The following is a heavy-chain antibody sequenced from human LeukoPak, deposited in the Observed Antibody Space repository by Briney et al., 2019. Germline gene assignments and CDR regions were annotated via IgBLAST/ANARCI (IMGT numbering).Heavy chain of an antibody. D-gene: IGHD5-18*01. CDR2: INPNSGGT. CDR3: ARDTAMFPKWFDP. V-gene: IGHV1-2*02. J-gene: IGHJ5*02. CDR1: GYTFTGYY. Sequence: GASVKVSCKASGYTFTGYYMHWVRQAPGQGLEWMGWINPNSGGTNYAQKFQGRVTMTRDTSISTAYMELSRLRSDDTAVYYCARDTAMFPKWFDPWGQGTLVTVSS.